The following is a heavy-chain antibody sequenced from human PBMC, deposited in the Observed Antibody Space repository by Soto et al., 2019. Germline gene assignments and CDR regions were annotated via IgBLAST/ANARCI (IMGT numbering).Heavy chain of an antibody. CDR3: ARSVFP. CDR1: GGSINSGGYY. V-gene: IGHV4-31*03. Sequence: QVQLQESGPGLVKPSQTLSLTCTVSGGSINSGGYYWSWIRQHPGKGLEWIGYIYYSGSTYYNPSPXSXXTISEDPSKNQFSLKLSSVTAADTAVYYCARSVFPWGQGTLVTVSS. J-gene: IGHJ5*02. CDR2: IYYSGST.